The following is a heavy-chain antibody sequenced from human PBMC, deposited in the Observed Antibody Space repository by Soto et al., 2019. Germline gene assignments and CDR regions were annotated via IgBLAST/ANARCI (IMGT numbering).Heavy chain of an antibody. D-gene: IGHD3-3*01. J-gene: IGHJ4*02. Sequence: PGESLKISCKGSGYSFTKYWIGWVRQMPGKGLEWMAIIYPDESDTRYSPSFQGQVTISADKSISTAYLQWSSLKASDTAMYYCARRLASYELFDYWGQGTLVTVSS. CDR2: IYPDESDT. CDR1: GYSFTKYW. V-gene: IGHV5-51*01. CDR3: ARRLASYELFDY.